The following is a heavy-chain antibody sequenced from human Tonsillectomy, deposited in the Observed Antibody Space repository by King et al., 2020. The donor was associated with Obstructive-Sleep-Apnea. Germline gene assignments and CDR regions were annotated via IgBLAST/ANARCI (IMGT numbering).Heavy chain of an antibody. D-gene: IGHD3-22*01. CDR1: GFTFSNAW. Sequence: VQLVESGGGLVKPGGSLRLSCAASGFTFSNAWMSWVRQAPGKGLEWVGRIKSKTDGGTTDYAAPVKGQFTISRDDSKNTLYLQMNSLKTEDTAVYYCNTVYSSGYIPLDYWGQGTLVTVSS. J-gene: IGHJ4*02. V-gene: IGHV3-15*01. CDR2: IKSKTDGGTT. CDR3: NTVYSSGYIPLDY.